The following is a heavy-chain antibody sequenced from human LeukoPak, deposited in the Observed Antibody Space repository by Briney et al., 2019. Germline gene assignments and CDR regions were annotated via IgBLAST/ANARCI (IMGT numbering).Heavy chain of an antibody. CDR1: GFTFSIYA. Sequence: GGSLRLSCAASGFTFSIYAMSWVRQAPGKGLQWVSSITSSGDGTYYADSVKGRFTISRDNAKNSLYLQMNSLRAEDTAVYYCASLRLVVVPAARDFDYWGQGTLVTVSS. V-gene: IGHV3-21*01. J-gene: IGHJ4*02. D-gene: IGHD2-2*01. CDR2: ITSSGDGT. CDR3: ASLRLVVVPAARDFDY.